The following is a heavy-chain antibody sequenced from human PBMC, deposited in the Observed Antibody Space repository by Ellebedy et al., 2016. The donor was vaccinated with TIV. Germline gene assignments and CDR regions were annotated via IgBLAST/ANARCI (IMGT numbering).Heavy chain of an antibody. V-gene: IGHV3-48*01. CDR1: GFTFSSYW. CDR2: ISTGTGRSTI. D-gene: IGHD3-10*01. CDR3: ARDRRAFRASMDV. J-gene: IGHJ6*02. Sequence: PGGSLRLSCAASGFTFSSYWMHRVRQAPGKGLEWLAYISTGTGRSTIYYADSVKGRFTISRDDAKNSVFLQMDSLRGEDTAVYYCARDRRAFRASMDVWGQGTTVTVSS.